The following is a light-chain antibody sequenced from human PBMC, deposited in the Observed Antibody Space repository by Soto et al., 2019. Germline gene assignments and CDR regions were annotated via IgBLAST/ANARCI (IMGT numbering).Light chain of an antibody. Sequence: ILMAQSRVALAMTPDHGATLSFRAGQNIHTNLAWYQQKPGQAPRLLFYGASTGATGLPARFSGSGSGTEFTLAINSLQAEDCAVYYCPQYYSRLRTFGQGTLLEIK. CDR3: PQYYSRLRT. J-gene: IGKJ5*01. V-gene: IGKV3-15*01. CDR2: GAS. CDR1: QNIHTN.